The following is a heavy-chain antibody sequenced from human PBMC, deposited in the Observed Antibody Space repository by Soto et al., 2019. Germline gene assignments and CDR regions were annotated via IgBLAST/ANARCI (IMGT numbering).Heavy chain of an antibody. V-gene: IGHV4-34*01. CDR1: GGSFSGYY. Sequence: SETLSLTCAVYGGSFSGYYWSWIRQPPGKGMEWIGEINHSGSTNYNPSLKSRVTISVDTSKNQFSLKLSSVTAADTAVYYCARVGQVVTTDYWGQGTLVTVSS. CDR3: ARVGQVVTTDY. J-gene: IGHJ4*02. D-gene: IGHD2-21*02. CDR2: INHSGST.